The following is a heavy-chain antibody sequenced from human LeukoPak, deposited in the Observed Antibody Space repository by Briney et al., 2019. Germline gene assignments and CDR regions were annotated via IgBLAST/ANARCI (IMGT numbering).Heavy chain of an antibody. CDR3: ARQSCSSTSCYFSFGGAYEY. J-gene: IGHJ4*02. CDR2: ISHSGST. V-gene: IGHV4-39*01. CDR1: GGSINTYY. D-gene: IGHD2-2*01. Sequence: PSETLSLTCTVSGGSINTYYWTWIRQAPGKGLEWIGSISHSGSTYYNPSLKSRISISVDTSKNQFSLQLSSVTAADTAVYYCARQSCSSTSCYFSFGGAYEYWGQGTLVTVSS.